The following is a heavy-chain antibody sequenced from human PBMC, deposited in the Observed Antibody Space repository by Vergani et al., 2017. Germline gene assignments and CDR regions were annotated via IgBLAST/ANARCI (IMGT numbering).Heavy chain of an antibody. D-gene: IGHD1-26*01. V-gene: IGHV4-34*01. J-gene: IGHJ4*02. CDR3: ARGRYSGSYFDY. CDR2: INHSGST. Sequence: QVQLQQWGAGLLKPSETLSLTCAVYGGSFSGYYWSWIRQPPGKGLEWIGEINHSGSTNYNPSLKSRVTISVDTSKNLFSLKLSSVTAADTAVYYCARGRYSGSYFDYWGQGTLVTVSS. CDR1: GGSFSGYY.